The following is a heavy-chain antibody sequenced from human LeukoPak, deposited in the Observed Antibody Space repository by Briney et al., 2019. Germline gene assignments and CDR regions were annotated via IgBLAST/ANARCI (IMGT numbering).Heavy chain of an antibody. Sequence: ASVKVSCKASGYTFTINHIHWVRQAPGQGLEWMGIINPSGGSTSYAQKFQGRVTMTRDTSTSTVYMELSSLRSEDTAVYYCARRLRWYQTGGRYYGMDVWGQGTTVTVSS. J-gene: IGHJ6*02. D-gene: IGHD4-23*01. CDR1: GYTFTINH. CDR2: INPSGGST. V-gene: IGHV1-46*01. CDR3: ARRLRWYQTGGRYYGMDV.